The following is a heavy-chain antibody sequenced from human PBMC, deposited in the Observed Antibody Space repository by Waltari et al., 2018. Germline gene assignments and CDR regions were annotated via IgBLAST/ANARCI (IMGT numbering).Heavy chain of an antibody. V-gene: IGHV3-30*10. Sequence: QGHLVQSGGGVVQPGRSLRLSCAASGFTFDRSAMHWVRQAPGKGLEWVSIISYDGSIKLYTDSVKGRFTISRDNSNNILSLQMNSLRAEDTAVYYCARDYSGGSLDYWGQGNLVTVSS. CDR2: ISYDGSIK. CDR1: GFTFDRSA. J-gene: IGHJ4*02. D-gene: IGHD1-26*01. CDR3: ARDYSGGSLDY.